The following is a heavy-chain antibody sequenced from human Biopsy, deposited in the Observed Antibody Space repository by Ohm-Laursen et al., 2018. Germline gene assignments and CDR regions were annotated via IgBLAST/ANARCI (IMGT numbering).Heavy chain of an antibody. V-gene: IGHV1-69*13. CDR3: TSLWGRGSDYYYSDMDV. D-gene: IGHD3-10*01. CDR1: GGTFNNYP. CDR2: ILPPFRTT. Sequence: GATVKISCKASGGTFNNYPLSWVRKAPGQGLEWMGGILPPFRTTHYAQKFQGRVSITADDSISTAYMELSSLRSEDTAVYYCTSLWGRGSDYYYSDMDVWGQGTTVTVSS. J-gene: IGHJ6*02.